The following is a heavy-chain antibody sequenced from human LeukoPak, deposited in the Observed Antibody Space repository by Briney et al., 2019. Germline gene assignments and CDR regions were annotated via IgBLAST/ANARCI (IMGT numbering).Heavy chain of an antibody. D-gene: IGHD1-26*01. CDR1: GYSISSGYY. Sequence: SETLSLTCAVSGYSISSGYYWGWIRQPPGKGLEWIGNIYHSGSTYYNPSLKSRVTISVDTSKNQFSLKLSSVTAADTAVNYCARLGAVDYWGQGTLVTVSS. CDR2: IYHSGST. V-gene: IGHV4-38-2*01. J-gene: IGHJ4*02. CDR3: ARLGAVDY.